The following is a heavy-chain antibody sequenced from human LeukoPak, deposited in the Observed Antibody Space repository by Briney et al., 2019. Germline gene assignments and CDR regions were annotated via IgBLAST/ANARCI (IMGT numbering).Heavy chain of an antibody. CDR3: ARGLEPKASAPAGVRGVILYDY. CDR1: GGSVSSGSYY. Sequence: PSETLSLTCTVSGGSVSSGSYYWSWIRQPPGKGLEWIGYIYYSGSTNYNPSLKSRVTISVDTSKNQFSLKLSSVTAADTAVYYCARGLEPKASAPAGVRGVILYDYWGQGTLVTVSS. D-gene: IGHD3-10*01. CDR2: IYYSGST. J-gene: IGHJ4*02. V-gene: IGHV4-61*01.